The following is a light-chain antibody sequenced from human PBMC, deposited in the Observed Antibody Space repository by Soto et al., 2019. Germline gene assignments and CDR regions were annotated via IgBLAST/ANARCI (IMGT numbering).Light chain of an antibody. J-gene: IGKJ1*01. CDR2: VAS. V-gene: IGKV3D-20*01. CDR3: PQYGSAPWT. CDR1: PSVSSSY. Sequence: EIVLTQSPATLSLSPGERATLSCRASPSVSSSYLAWYQQKPGRAPRLLIYVASSRATGIPDRFSGSGSGTDFTVTISILEPEDFAVYYCPQYGSAPWTFGQGTKVEIK.